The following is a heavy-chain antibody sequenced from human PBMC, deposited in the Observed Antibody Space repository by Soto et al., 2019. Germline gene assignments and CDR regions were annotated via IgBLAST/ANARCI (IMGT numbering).Heavy chain of an antibody. J-gene: IGHJ4*02. CDR1: GFSFSRHS. V-gene: IGHV3-21*06. D-gene: IGHD3-9*01. Sequence: EVQLVESGGGLVKPGGSLRLSCEASGFSFSRHSMNWVRQAPGKGLEWVSSIGNDPSYLYYAGSVKGRFSISRDNAKNSLYLQMNSLRVEDTAVYYCAREQGLLRYVYSDYWGQGTPVTVSS. CDR3: AREQGLLRYVYSDY. CDR2: IGNDPSYL.